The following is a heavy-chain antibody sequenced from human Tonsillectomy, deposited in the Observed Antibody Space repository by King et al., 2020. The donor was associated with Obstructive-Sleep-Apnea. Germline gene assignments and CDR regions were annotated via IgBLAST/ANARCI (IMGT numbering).Heavy chain of an antibody. CDR1: GGSISSYY. J-gene: IGHJ6*02. Sequence: VQLQGSGPGLVKPSETLSLTCTVSGGSISSYYWSWIRQPAGKGLEWIGRIYTSGSTNYNPSLKVRVTMSVDTSKNQFSLKLSSVTAAATAVYYCARTRQWLASYYYGMDVWGQGTTVTVSS. D-gene: IGHD6-19*01. CDR3: ARTRQWLASYYYGMDV. CDR2: IYTSGST. V-gene: IGHV4-4*07.